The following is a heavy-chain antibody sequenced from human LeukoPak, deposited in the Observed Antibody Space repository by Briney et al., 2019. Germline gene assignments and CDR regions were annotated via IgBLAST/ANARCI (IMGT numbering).Heavy chain of an antibody. V-gene: IGHV4-34*01. CDR3: ARGLFPDYDFWSGYSTKPTFDY. J-gene: IGHJ4*02. Sequence: SETLSLTWAVYGGSFSGYYWSWIRQPPGKGLEWIGEINHSGSTNYNPSLKSRVTISVDTSKNQFSLKLSSVTAADTAVYYCARGLFPDYDFWSGYSTKPTFDYWGQGTLVTVSS. D-gene: IGHD3-3*01. CDR1: GGSFSGYY. CDR2: INHSGST.